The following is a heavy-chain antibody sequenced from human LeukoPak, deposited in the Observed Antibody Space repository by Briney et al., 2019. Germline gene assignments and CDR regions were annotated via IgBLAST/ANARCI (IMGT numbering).Heavy chain of an antibody. CDR1: GFTFSSYS. D-gene: IGHD6-6*01. V-gene: IGHV3-21*01. Sequence: GGSLRLSCAASGFTFSSYSTNWVRQAPGKGLEWVSSISSSSSYIYYADSVKGRFTISRDNAKNSLYLQMNSLRAEDTAVYYCARGGRQLSYYFDYWGQGTLVTVSS. J-gene: IGHJ4*02. CDR2: ISSSSSYI. CDR3: ARGGRQLSYYFDY.